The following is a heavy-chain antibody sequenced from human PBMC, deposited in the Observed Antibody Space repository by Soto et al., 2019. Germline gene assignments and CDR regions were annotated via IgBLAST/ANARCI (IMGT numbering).Heavy chain of an antibody. CDR3: SRSGPEGFDX. J-gene: IGHJ5*02. CDR1: GGSIATISYF. V-gene: IGHV4-39*02. Sequence: SDTLSLTCTVSGGSIATISYFWAWIRRPPGKRLEWIGSIDYRGTIYNNPSLKSRVTISVETSKNHFSLKLDSVTAAETALYYCSRSGPEGFDXWGQGTLVTVSX. CDR2: IDYRGTI. D-gene: IGHD6-25*01.